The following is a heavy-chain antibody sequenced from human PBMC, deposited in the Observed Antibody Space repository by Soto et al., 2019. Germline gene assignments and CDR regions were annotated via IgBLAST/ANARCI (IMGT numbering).Heavy chain of an antibody. CDR1: GFTFTSYA. J-gene: IGHJ4*02. Sequence: PGGSLRLSCAASGFTFTSYAMNWVRQAPGKGLEWVSAISGSGDNTYYADSVKGRFAISRDNSKNTLYLQMNSLRAEDTAVYYCAKEPFLGATRGPIDYWGQGTLVTVSS. CDR3: AKEPFLGATRGPIDY. CDR2: ISGSGDNT. D-gene: IGHD1-26*01. V-gene: IGHV3-23*01.